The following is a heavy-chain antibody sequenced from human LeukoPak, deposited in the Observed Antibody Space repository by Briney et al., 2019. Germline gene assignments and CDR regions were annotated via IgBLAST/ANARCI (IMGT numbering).Heavy chain of an antibody. CDR2: IDLNNGAT. Sequence: ASVKVSCKAAGFTFTDYCSHWVRQAPGQGPERMGWIDLNNGATKYAPKFQGRVTITRDTSINTAYMELSSLTSDDTAVYYCARDSTAAAGSYFDYWGQGTLVTVSS. J-gene: IGHJ4*02. CDR3: ARDSTAAAGSYFDY. D-gene: IGHD6-13*01. CDR1: GFTFTDYC. V-gene: IGHV1-2*02.